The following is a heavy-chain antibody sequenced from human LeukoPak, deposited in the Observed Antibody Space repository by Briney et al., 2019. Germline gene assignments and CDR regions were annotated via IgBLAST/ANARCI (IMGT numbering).Heavy chain of an antibody. J-gene: IGHJ4*02. CDR3: IKSSGDWH. V-gene: IGHV3-15*01. D-gene: IGHD2-21*02. Sequence: PGGSLRLSCTTSGFTFSHAWMTWVRQAPGKGLEWVGRISTKTDGGTTDYAAPVKGRFTISSDDSKNTLYLQMNSLKTEDTAVYYCIKSSGDWHWGQGTLVTVSS. CDR2: ISTKTDGGTT. CDR1: GFTFSHAW.